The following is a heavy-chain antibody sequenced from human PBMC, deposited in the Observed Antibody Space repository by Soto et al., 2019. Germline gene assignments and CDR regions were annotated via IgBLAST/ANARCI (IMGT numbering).Heavy chain of an antibody. CDR3: AREATYYDSR. Sequence: ASVKVSCKASGYTFTDYYMHWVRQAPGQGLEWMGWLDPKSGGTHYAQRFQGRVTMTRDTSITTVYMELSRLRPDDTAVYYCAREATYYDSRWGQGTLVTVSS. CDR1: GYTFTDYY. V-gene: IGHV1-2*02. D-gene: IGHD3-9*01. J-gene: IGHJ4*02. CDR2: LDPKSGGT.